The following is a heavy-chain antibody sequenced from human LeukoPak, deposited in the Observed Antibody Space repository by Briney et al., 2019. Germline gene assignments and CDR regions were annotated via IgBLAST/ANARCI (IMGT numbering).Heavy chain of an antibody. J-gene: IGHJ4*02. CDR1: GGSISSSSYY. CDR3: ARHSSGRYYYFDY. Sequence: PSETLSLTCIVSGGSISSSSYYWGWIRQPPGKGLEWIGSIYYSGSTYYNPSLKSRVTISVDTSKNQFSLKLSSVTAADTAVYYCARHSSGRYYYFDYWGQGTLVTVSS. V-gene: IGHV4-39*01. CDR2: IYYSGST. D-gene: IGHD6-19*01.